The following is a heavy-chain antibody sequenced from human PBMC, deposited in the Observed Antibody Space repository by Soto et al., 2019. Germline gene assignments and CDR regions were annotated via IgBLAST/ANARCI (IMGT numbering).Heavy chain of an antibody. CDR1: NGSISSSGYY. CDR3: AGGSSRSWFDP. Sequence: SETLSLTCTVSNGSISSSGYYWSWIRQHPGQGLEWIGYIYYSGNTYYNPSLKSRVTISVDTSKNQFSLKLGSVTAADMAMYYCAGGSSRSWFDPWGQGTLVTVSS. V-gene: IGHV4-31*03. J-gene: IGHJ5*02. CDR2: IYYSGNT. D-gene: IGHD6-6*01.